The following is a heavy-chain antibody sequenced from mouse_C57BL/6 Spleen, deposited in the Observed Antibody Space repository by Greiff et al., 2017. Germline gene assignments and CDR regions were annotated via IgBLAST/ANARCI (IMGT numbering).Heavy chain of an antibody. Sequence: EVQLKESGPGLVKPSQSLSLTCSVTGYSITSGYYWNWIRQFPGNKLEWMGYISYDGSNNYNPSLKNRISITSDTSKNQFFLKLNSVTTEDTATYYCARPYDYDSYAMDYWGQGTSVTVSS. CDR2: ISYDGSN. J-gene: IGHJ4*01. CDR3: ARPYDYDSYAMDY. CDR1: GYSITSGYY. V-gene: IGHV3-6*01. D-gene: IGHD2-4*01.